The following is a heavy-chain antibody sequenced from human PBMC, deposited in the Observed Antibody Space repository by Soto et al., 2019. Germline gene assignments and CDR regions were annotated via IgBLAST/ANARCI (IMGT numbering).Heavy chain of an antibody. Sequence: QVQLVQSGADVKKPGASVKVSCKASGYTFTSYDINWVRQATGQGLEWMGWMNPNSGNTGYAQKFQGRVTMTRNTSISTAYMELSSLRSEDTAVYYCATSIAARPPFDYWGQGTLVTVSS. D-gene: IGHD6-6*01. CDR3: ATSIAARPPFDY. V-gene: IGHV1-8*01. CDR2: MNPNSGNT. J-gene: IGHJ4*02. CDR1: GYTFTSYD.